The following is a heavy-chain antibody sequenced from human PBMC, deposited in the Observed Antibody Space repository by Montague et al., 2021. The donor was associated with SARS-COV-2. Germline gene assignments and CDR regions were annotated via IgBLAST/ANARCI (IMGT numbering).Heavy chain of an antibody. CDR2: IYYNGST. CDR1: GGSISSSSYY. D-gene: IGHD1-20*01. CDR3: ARDQGYNWNYYYYYGMDV. V-gene: IGHV4-39*07. J-gene: IGHJ6*02. Sequence: SETLSLTCTVSGGSISSSSYYWGWIRQPPGKGLEWIGSIYYNGSTYYNPSLKSRVTISVETSKNQFSLKLSSVTAADTAVYYCARDQGYNWNYYYYYGMDVWGQGTTVTVSS.